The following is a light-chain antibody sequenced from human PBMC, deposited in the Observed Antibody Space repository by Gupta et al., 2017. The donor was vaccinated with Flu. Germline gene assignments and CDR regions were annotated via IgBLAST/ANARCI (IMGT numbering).Light chain of an antibody. CDR1: QEIQSW. J-gene: IGKJ1*01. CDR3: QQYNYYWT. Sequence: DTQMTQSPSIVSASIGDKVTITCRASQEIQSWLAWYQQKPGKAPKMLIYKASTLQSGVPSRFSGSRSGTEFTLTINNLQADDFATYYCQQYNYYWTFGQGTRV. CDR2: KAS. V-gene: IGKV1-5*03.